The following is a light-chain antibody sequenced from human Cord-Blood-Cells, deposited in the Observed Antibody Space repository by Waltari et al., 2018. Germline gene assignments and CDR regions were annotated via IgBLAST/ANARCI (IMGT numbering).Light chain of an antibody. CDR2: AAS. V-gene: IGKV1-8*01. J-gene: IGKJ4*01. CDR1: QGISSY. Sequence: AIRMTQSPSPFSASTADRVTITCRACQGISSYLAWYQQKPGKAPKLLIYAASTLQSGVPSRFSGSGSGTDFTLTISCLQSEDFATYYCQQYYSYPLTFGGGTKVEIK. CDR3: QQYYSYPLT.